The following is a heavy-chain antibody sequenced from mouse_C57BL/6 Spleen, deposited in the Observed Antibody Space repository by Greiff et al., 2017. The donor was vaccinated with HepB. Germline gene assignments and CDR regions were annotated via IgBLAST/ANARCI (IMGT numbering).Heavy chain of an antibody. J-gene: IGHJ4*01. D-gene: IGHD2-4*01. Sequence: VKLVESGAELVRPGASVKLSCKASGYTFTDYYLNWVKQRPGQGLEWIARIYPGSGITYYNEKFKGKATLTAEKSSSTAYMQLSSLTSEDSAVYFCAREDDYGAMDYWGQGTSVTVSS. CDR2: IYPGSGIT. V-gene: IGHV1-76*01. CDR3: AREDDYGAMDY. CDR1: GYTFTDYY.